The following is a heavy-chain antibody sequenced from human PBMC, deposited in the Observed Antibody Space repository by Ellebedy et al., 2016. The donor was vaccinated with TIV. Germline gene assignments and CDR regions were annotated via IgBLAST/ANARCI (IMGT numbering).Heavy chain of an antibody. CDR1: GFTFSSYW. J-gene: IGHJ5*02. Sequence: GESLKISXAASGFTFSSYWMSWVRQAPGKGLEWVANIKQDGSEKYYVDSVKGRFTISRDNAKNSLYLQMNSLRAEDTAVYYCARRRGYCSSTSCRRWFDPWGQGTLVTVSS. V-gene: IGHV3-7*01. CDR2: IKQDGSEK. CDR3: ARRRGYCSSTSCRRWFDP. D-gene: IGHD2-2*01.